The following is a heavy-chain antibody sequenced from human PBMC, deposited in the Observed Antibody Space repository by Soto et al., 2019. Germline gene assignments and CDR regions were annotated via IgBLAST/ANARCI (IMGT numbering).Heavy chain of an antibody. Sequence: ASVKVSCKASGYTFITYYIHWVRQAPGQGLEWMGIINPSGGNTAYAQKFQGRVTMTRDTSTSTVYMELSSLRSEDTAVYYCARQRYSNGLYAFDSWGQGVLVTVSS. CDR3: ARQRYSNGLYAFDS. V-gene: IGHV1-46*01. CDR2: INPSGGNT. D-gene: IGHD6-19*01. CDR1: GYTFITYY. J-gene: IGHJ4*02.